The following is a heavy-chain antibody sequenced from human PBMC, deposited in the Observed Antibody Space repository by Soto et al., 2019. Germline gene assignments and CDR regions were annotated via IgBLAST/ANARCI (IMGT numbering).Heavy chain of an antibody. Sequence: HPGGSLRLSCVASGFTLNSYTMNWVRQAPGKGLEWVSAISAGSKTIYYADSVRGRFTVSRDNGKNSLFLEMNSLRAEDTAVYFCARAPPMKVPDYWGQGTLVTVSS. J-gene: IGHJ4*02. CDR2: ISAGSKTI. CDR1: GFTLNSYT. CDR3: ARAPPMKVPDY. V-gene: IGHV3-48*01. D-gene: IGHD3-22*01.